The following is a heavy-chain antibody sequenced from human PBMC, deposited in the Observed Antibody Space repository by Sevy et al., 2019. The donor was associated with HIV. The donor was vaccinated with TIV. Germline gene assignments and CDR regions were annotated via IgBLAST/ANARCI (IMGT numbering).Heavy chain of an antibody. J-gene: IGHJ4*02. V-gene: IGHV4-59*08. D-gene: IGHD1-26*01. CDR2: IYYNGHI. CDR3: AGENAWGRGYS. CDR1: GGSITSLY. Sequence: SETLSLTCTVSGGSITSLYWNWIRQPPGKGLEWIANIYYNGHINYNPSLKSRVTLSLDTSKNRFSLRLSSVTAAATAMYYCAGENAWGRGYSWGQGTLVTVSS.